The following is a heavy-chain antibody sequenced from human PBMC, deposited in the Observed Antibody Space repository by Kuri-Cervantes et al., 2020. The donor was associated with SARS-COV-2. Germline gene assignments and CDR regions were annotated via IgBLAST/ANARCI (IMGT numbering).Heavy chain of an antibody. D-gene: IGHD2-2*01. CDR3: ARVVVPAATGDYYYYYYMDV. Sequence: GESLKISCAASGFTFSTYSMTWVRQAPGKGLEWVSSISSSSSYIYYADSVKGRFTISRDNAKNSLYLQMNSLRAEDTAVYYCARVVVPAATGDYYYYYYMDVWGKGTTVTVSS. CDR2: ISSSSSYI. V-gene: IGHV3-21*01. CDR1: GFTFSTYS. J-gene: IGHJ6*03.